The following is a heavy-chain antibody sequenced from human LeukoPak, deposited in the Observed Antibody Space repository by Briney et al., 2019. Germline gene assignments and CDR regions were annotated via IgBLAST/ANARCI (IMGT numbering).Heavy chain of an antibody. CDR2: IYYSGRT. CDR3: VRGFYSPHY. V-gene: IGHV4-59*01. J-gene: IGHJ4*02. CDR1: GGSISSDY. D-gene: IGHD4-11*01. Sequence: PSETLSLTCTVSGGSISSDYWSWIRQPPGKGLEWTGYIYYSGRTYYNPSLKSRITISVDTSKNQFSLKLSSVTAADTAVYYCVRGFYSPHYWGQGTLVTVSS.